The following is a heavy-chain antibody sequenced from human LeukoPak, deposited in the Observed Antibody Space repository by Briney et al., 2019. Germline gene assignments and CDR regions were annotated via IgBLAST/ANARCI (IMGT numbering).Heavy chain of an antibody. CDR3: ARRGYSGYVPFDY. CDR2: ISWNSGSI. J-gene: IGHJ4*02. D-gene: IGHD5-12*01. CDR1: GFTFDDYA. V-gene: IGHV3-9*01. Sequence: GGSLRLSCAASGFTFDDYAMHWVRQAPGKGLEWVSGISWNSGSIGYADSVKGRLTISRDNAKNSLYLQMNSLRAEDTALYYCARRGYSGYVPFDYWGQGTLVTVSS.